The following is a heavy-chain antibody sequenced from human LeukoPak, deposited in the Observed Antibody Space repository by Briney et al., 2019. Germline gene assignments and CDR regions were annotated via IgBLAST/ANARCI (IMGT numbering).Heavy chain of an antibody. D-gene: IGHD3-22*01. Sequence: ASVKVSCKASGYTFTGYYMHWVRQAPGQGLEWMGWINPNSGGTNYAQKFQGRVTMTRDTSISTAYMELSRLRSDDTAVYYCAREDYYDSSGYYSLFDYWGQGTLVTVSS. CDR2: INPNSGGT. V-gene: IGHV1-2*02. CDR3: AREDYYDSSGYYSLFDY. J-gene: IGHJ4*02. CDR1: GYTFTGYY.